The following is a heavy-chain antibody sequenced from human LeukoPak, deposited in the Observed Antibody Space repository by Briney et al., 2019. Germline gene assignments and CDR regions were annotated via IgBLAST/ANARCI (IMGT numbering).Heavy chain of an antibody. Sequence: SETLSLTCAVYGVSFSDYYWNWIRQPPGKGLEWIGEINHRGGTNYNPSLKSRVAISVDTSKNQFSLKLSSVTAADTAVYYCTSEAGTGAMDVWGQGTTVTVSS. V-gene: IGHV4-34*01. D-gene: IGHD6-19*01. CDR1: GVSFSDYY. CDR2: INHRGGT. J-gene: IGHJ6*02. CDR3: TSEAGTGAMDV.